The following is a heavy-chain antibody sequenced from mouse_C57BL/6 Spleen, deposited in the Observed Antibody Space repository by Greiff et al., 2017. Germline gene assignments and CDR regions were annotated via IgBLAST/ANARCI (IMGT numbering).Heavy chain of an antibody. D-gene: IGHD1-1*01. V-gene: IGHV1-19*01. CDR1: GYTFTDYY. CDR2: INPYNGGT. Sequence: EVQLQQSGPVLVKPGASVKMSCKASGYTFTDYYMNWVKQSHGKSLEWIGVINPYNGGTSYNQKFKGKATLTVDKSSSTAYMELNSLTSEDSAVYYCARRYYGSSYRAMDYWGQGTSVTVSS. CDR3: ARRYYGSSYRAMDY. J-gene: IGHJ4*01.